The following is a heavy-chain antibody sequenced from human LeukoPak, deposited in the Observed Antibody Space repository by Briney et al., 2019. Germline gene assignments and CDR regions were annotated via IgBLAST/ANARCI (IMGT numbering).Heavy chain of an antibody. D-gene: IGHD1-7*01. CDR2: ISWNSGSI. J-gene: IGHJ3*02. Sequence: GGSLRLSCAASGFTFSSYWMSWVRQAPGKGLEWVSGISWNSGSIGYADSVKGRFTISRDNAKNSLYLQMNSLRAEDMALYYCAKGITGTTENAFDIWGQGTMVTVSS. CDR1: GFTFSSYW. V-gene: IGHV3-9*03. CDR3: AKGITGTTENAFDI.